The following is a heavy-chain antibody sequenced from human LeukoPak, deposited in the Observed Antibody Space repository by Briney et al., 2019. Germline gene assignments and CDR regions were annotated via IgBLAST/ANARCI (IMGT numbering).Heavy chain of an antibody. CDR2: IWYDGSNK. CDR3: ARDLFLAAAGPPDY. J-gene: IGHJ4*02. V-gene: IGHV3-33*01. Sequence: PGGSLRLSCAASGFTFSSYGMHWVRQAPGKGLEWVALIWYDGSNKYYTDSVKGRLTISRDNSKNTLYLQMNSLRAEDTAVYYCARDLFLAAAGPPDYWGQGTLVTVSS. D-gene: IGHD6-13*01. CDR1: GFTFSSYG.